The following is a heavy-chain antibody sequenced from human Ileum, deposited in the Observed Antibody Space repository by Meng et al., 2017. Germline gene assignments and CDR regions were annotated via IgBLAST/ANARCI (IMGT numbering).Heavy chain of an antibody. D-gene: IGHD2-2*02. CDR1: GGSFSSDNYY. J-gene: IGHJ5*02. V-gene: IGHV4-30-4*01. Sequence: QVQLQESGSGLVKPSQTLSLTCSVSGGSFSSDNYYWTWIRQTPGKGLEWIGLTYYNGSPFYNPSLRSRVTISVDTSKDQFSLKLTSVTAADTAVYYCARGYCDSTICYNVGWFDPWGQGTLVTVSS. CDR2: TYYNGSP. CDR3: ARGYCDSTICYNVGWFDP.